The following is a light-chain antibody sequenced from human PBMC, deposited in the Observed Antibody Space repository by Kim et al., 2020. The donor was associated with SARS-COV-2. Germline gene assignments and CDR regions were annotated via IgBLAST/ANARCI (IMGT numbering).Light chain of an antibody. CDR3: QQRYNWPLT. CDR1: QSVGNS. V-gene: IGKV3-11*01. CDR2: ETS. J-gene: IGKJ4*01. Sequence: EIVLTQSPATLSLSPGERATLSCRASQSVGNSLAWFQKKPGQAPRLLIFETSNRATGIPARFSGSGSGTAFTLTISSLEPEDFAVYYCQQRYNWPLTFGGGTKVDIK.